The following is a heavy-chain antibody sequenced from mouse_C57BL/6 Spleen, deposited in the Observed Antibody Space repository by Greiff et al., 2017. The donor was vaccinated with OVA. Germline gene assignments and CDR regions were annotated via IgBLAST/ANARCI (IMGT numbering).Heavy chain of an antibody. CDR3: ARSVDGYYPY. CDR1: GYTFTNYW. Sequence: VQLQQSGAELVRPGTSVKMSCKASGYTFTNYWIGWAKQRPGHGLEWIGDIYPGGGYTNYNEKFKGKATLTADKSSSTASMQFSSLTSEDSAIYYCARSVDGYYPYWGQGTLVTVSA. CDR2: IYPGGGYT. D-gene: IGHD2-3*01. J-gene: IGHJ3*01. V-gene: IGHV1-63*01.